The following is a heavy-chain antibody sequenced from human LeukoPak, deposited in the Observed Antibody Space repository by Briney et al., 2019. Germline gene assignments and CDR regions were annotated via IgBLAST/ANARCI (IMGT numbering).Heavy chain of an antibody. CDR2: ISWNSGSI. J-gene: IGHJ4*02. D-gene: IGHD3-9*01. CDR1: GFTFDDYA. Sequence: GGSLRLSCAASGFTFDDYAMHWVRQAPGKGLEWVSGISWNSGSIGYADSVKGRFTISRDNAKNSLYLQMNSLRAEDTAEYYCAREYYDILTGYLGHYFDYWGQGTLVTVSS. CDR3: AREYYDILTGYLGHYFDY. V-gene: IGHV3-9*01.